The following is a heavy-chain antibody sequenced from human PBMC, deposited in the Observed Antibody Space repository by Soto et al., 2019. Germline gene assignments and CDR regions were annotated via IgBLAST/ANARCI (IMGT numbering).Heavy chain of an antibody. CDR1: GGSISSGDYY. Sequence: SETLSLTCTVSGGSISSGDYYWSWIRQPPGKGLEWIGYIYYSGSTYYNPSLKSRVTISVDTSKNQFSLKLSSVTAADTAVYYCAREKTLRGYSYGYVDYWGQGTLVTVSS. CDR3: AREKTLRGYSYGYVDY. CDR2: IYYSGST. J-gene: IGHJ4*02. V-gene: IGHV4-30-4*01. D-gene: IGHD5-18*01.